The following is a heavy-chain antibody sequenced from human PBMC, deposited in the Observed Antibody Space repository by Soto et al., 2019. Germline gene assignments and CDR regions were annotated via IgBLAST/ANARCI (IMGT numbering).Heavy chain of an antibody. J-gene: IGHJ5*02. CDR1: GYTLTELS. D-gene: IGHD3-9*01. CDR3: ATWPFLLSCFNWFHP. Sequence: ASVKVSCKVSGYTLTELSMHWVRQAPGKGLEWMGGFDPEDGETIYAQKFQGRVTMTEDTSTDTAYMELSSLRSEDTAVYYCATWPFLLSCFNWFHPWGQGTLVTVSS. V-gene: IGHV1-24*01. CDR2: FDPEDGET.